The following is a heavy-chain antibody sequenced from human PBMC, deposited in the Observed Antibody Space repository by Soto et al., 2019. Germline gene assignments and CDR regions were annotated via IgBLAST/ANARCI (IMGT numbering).Heavy chain of an antibody. D-gene: IGHD3-22*01. CDR2: IYYSGST. V-gene: IGHV4-59*05. J-gene: IGHJ3*02. CDR1: GFTFSSYSMN. CDR3: ASVSYYYDSSDAFDI. Sequence: GSLRLSCAASGFTFSSYSMNWVRQAPGKGLEWIGSIYYSGSTYYNPSLKSRVTIPVDTSKNQFSLKLSSVTAADTAVYYCASVSYYYDSSDAFDIWGQGTMVTVSS.